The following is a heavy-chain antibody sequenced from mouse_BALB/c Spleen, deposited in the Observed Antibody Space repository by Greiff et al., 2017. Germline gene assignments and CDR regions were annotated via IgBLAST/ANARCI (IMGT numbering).Heavy chain of an antibody. V-gene: IGHV6-6*02. CDR1: GFTFSNYW. D-gene: IGHD4-1*01. Sequence: EVKVVESGGGLVQPGGSMKLSCVASGFTFSNYWMNWVRQSPEKGLEWVAEIRLKSNNYATHYAESVKGRFTISRDDSKSSVYLQMNNLRAENTGIYYCTRRLTGNYFDYWGQGTTLTVSS. CDR3: TRRLTGNYFDY. J-gene: IGHJ2*01. CDR2: IRLKSNNYAT.